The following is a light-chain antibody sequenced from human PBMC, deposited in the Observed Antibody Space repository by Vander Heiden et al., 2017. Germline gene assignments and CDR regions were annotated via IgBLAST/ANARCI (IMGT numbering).Light chain of an antibody. V-gene: IGLV1-44*01. Sequence: SVLPQPPSPSGAPGQGVLITCSGSPSNIGSNRVNWYQQCPGTAPKPLIYSNNQRPSGVPDRFSGSKSDTSASLGISGRQSEDEADYYCAAWDDSRIGLVFGAGTKLTVL. CDR3: AAWDDSRIGLV. CDR1: PSNIGSNR. CDR2: SNN. J-gene: IGLJ3*02.